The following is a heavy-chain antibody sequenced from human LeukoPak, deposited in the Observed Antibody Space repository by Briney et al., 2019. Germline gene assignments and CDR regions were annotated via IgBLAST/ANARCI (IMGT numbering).Heavy chain of an antibody. J-gene: IGHJ4*02. CDR3: ARVCSTSCYRNYFDY. CDR2: IIPILGIA. V-gene: IGHV1-69*02. Sequence: SVKVSCKASGGTFSSYTISWVLQAPGQGLEWMGRIIPILGIANYAQKFQGRVTITADKSTSTAYMELSSLRSEDTAVYYCARVCSTSCYRNYFDYWGQGTLVTVSS. D-gene: IGHD2-2*01. CDR1: GGTFSSYT.